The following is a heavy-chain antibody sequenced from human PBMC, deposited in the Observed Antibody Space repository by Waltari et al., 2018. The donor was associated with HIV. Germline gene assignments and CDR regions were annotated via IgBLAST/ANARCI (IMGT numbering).Heavy chain of an antibody. J-gene: IGHJ6*02. Sequence: EVQLVESGGGVVQPGGSLRLSCAASGFPFTTSWVHGVRHGPGKGLVWVSRINPDGTDTRYADSVKGRFTISRDNAKNTVYLQVNSLRGEDTSVYYCARGKDCGGGTCDGYHYYGMDVWGQGTTVTVSS. V-gene: IGHV3-74*01. CDR2: INPDGTDT. D-gene: IGHD2-15*01. CDR1: GFPFTTSW. CDR3: ARGKDCGGGTCDGYHYYGMDV.